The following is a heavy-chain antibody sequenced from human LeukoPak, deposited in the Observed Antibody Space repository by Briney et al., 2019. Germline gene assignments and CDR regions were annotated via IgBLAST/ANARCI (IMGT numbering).Heavy chain of an antibody. V-gene: IGHV4-34*01. D-gene: IGHD6-19*01. J-gene: IGHJ4*02. CDR3: ARDGYSSGWYDPAYFHY. Sequence: SETLSLTYAVYGGSFSGYYWSWIRQPPGKGLEWIGEINHSGSTNYNPSLKSRVTISVDTSKNQFSLKLSSVTAADTAVYYCARDGYSSGWYDPAYFHYWGQGTLVTVSS. CDR1: GGSFSGYY. CDR2: INHSGST.